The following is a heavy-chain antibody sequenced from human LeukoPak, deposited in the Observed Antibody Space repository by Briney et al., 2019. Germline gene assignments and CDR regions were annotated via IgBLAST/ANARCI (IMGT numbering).Heavy chain of an antibody. CDR1: GGTFSSYA. D-gene: IGHD3-3*01. J-gene: IGHJ3*02. CDR2: IIPIFGTA. V-gene: IGHV1-69*05. CDR3: ASAYYDFWSGLTRTRREGAFDI. Sequence: GASVKVSCKASGGTFSSYAISWVRQAPGQGLEWMGGIIPIFGTANYAQKFQGRVTITTDESTSTAYTELSSLRSEDTAVYYCASAYYDFWSGLTRTRREGAFDIWGQGTMVTVSS.